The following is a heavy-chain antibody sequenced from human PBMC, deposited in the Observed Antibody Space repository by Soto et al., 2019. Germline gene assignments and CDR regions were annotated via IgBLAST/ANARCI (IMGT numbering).Heavy chain of an antibody. CDR2: IDPIDSKT. CDR1: GYNFDTYW. Sequence: PGESLKISCKGSGYNFDTYWINWVRQTPGKGLEWMGRIDPIDSKTKYSPSLEGHITFSVDKSISTTYLQWSSLKASDTAIYYCARRIAAAGGYYYYAFDVWGQGTAVTVSS. J-gene: IGHJ6*02. CDR3: ARRIAAAGGYYYYAFDV. D-gene: IGHD6-13*01. V-gene: IGHV5-10-1*01.